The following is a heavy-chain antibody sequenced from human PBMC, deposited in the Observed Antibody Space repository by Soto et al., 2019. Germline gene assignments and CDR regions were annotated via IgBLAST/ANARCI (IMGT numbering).Heavy chain of an antibody. D-gene: IGHD2-15*01. J-gene: IGHJ5*02. CDR1: GGTFSSYA. CDR2: IIPIFGTA. Sequence: ASVKVSCKASGGTFSSYAISWVRQAPGQGLEWMGGIIPIFGTANYAQKFQGRVTITADESTSTAYMELSSLRSEDTAVYYCAKTSPHCSGGSCYSGWFDPWGQGTLVT. V-gene: IGHV1-69*13. CDR3: AKTSPHCSGGSCYSGWFDP.